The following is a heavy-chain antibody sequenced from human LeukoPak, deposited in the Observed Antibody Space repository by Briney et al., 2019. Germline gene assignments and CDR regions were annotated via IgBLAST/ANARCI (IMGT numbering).Heavy chain of an antibody. CDR3: AKDGSYCSSTSCPRGYFQH. J-gene: IGHJ1*01. CDR2: INTDGSVT. V-gene: IGHV3-74*01. Sequence: GGSLRLSCAASEFTFSRYWMHWVRQAPGKGLVWVSRINTDGSVTNYADSVKGRFTISRDNTKNTLYLQMNSLRAEDTAVYYCAKDGSYCSSTSCPRGYFQHWGQGTLVTVSS. D-gene: IGHD2-2*01. CDR1: EFTFSRYW.